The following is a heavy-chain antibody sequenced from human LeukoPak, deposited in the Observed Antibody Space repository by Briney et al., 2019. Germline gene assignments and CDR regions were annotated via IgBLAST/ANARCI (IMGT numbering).Heavy chain of an antibody. CDR3: AKERDGYNGYFDY. J-gene: IGHJ4*02. CDR2: ISGRGGST. CDR1: GFTFSSYA. D-gene: IGHD5-24*01. Sequence: SGGSLRLSCAASGFTFSSYAMSWVRQAPGKGLEWVSAISGRGGSTYYADSVKGRFTISRDNSKNTLYLQMNSLRAEDTAVYYCAKERDGYNGYFDYWGQGTLVTVSS. V-gene: IGHV3-23*01.